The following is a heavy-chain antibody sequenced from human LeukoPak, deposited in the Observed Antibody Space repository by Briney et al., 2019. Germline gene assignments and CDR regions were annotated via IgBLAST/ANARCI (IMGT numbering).Heavy chain of an antibody. D-gene: IGHD3-22*01. CDR3: ARDLSYYYDSSGSAGWFDP. CDR1: GGSISSGSYY. V-gene: IGHV4-61*02. Sequence: SETLSLTCTVSGGSISSGSYYWSWIRPPAGKGLEWIGRIYTSGSTNYNPSIKSRVTISVNTSKNQFSLKLSSVTAADTAVYYCARDLSYYYDSSGSAGWFDPWGQGTLVTVSS. CDR2: IYTSGST. J-gene: IGHJ5*02.